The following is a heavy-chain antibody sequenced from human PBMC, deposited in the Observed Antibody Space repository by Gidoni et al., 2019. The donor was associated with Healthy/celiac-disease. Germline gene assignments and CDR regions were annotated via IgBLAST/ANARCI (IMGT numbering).Heavy chain of an antibody. Sequence: EVQLVESGGGLVQPGRSLRLSCTASGFPFGDYAMSWVRQAPGKGLGWVGFIRSKAYGGTTEYAASVKGRFTISRDDSKRIAYLQMNSLKTEDTAVYYCTRGGYGDSETSYYWGQGTLVTVSS. D-gene: IGHD4-17*01. CDR3: TRGGYGDSETSYY. CDR2: IRSKAYGGTT. J-gene: IGHJ4*02. CDR1: GFPFGDYA. V-gene: IGHV3-49*04.